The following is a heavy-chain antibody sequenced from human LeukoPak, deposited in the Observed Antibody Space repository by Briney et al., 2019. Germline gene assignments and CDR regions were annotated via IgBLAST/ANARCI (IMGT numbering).Heavy chain of an antibody. D-gene: IGHD6-19*01. V-gene: IGHV4-30-2*02. Sequence: PSQTLSLTCAVSGGSISSGGYSWSWIRQPPGKGLEWIGYIYHSGSTYYNPSLKSRVTISVDTSKNQFSLKLSSVTAADTAVYYCAGFSGPDYWYFDLWGRGTLVTVSS. CDR3: AGFSGPDYWYFDL. CDR1: GGSISSGGYS. J-gene: IGHJ2*01. CDR2: IYHSGST.